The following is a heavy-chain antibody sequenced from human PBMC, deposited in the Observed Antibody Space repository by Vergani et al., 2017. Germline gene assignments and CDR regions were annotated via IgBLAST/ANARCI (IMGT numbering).Heavy chain of an antibody. CDR2: IYHSGST. CDR3: ARSILGGDYDSSGYSSGAFDI. Sequence: QLQLQESGSGLVKPSQTLSLTCAVSGGSISSGGYSWSWIRQPPGKGLEWIGYIYHSGSTYYNPSLKSRVTISVDRSKNQFSLKLSSVTAADTAVYYCARSILGGDYDSSGYSSGAFDIWGQGTMVTVSS. J-gene: IGHJ3*02. D-gene: IGHD3-22*01. CDR1: GGSISSGGYS. V-gene: IGHV4-30-2*01.